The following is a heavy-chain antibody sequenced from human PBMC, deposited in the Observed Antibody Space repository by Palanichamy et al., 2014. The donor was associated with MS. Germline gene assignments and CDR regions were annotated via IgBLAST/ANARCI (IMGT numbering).Heavy chain of an antibody. CDR2: TYYRSKWFF. Sequence: QVQLQQSGPGLAKPSQTLSLTCAISGDSVSSNSAAWNWIRQSPSRGLEWLGRTYYRSKWFFDYALSVRSRITINPDTSKNQFSLHLNSMTPDDTAVYYCAAGWALVSWGQGTLVTVSS. J-gene: IGHJ5*02. CDR1: GDSVSSNSAA. D-gene: IGHD1-26*01. V-gene: IGHV6-1*01. CDR3: AAGWALVS.